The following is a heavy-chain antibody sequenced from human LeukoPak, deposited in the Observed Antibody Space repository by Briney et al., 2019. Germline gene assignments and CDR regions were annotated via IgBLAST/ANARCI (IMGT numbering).Heavy chain of an antibody. D-gene: IGHD1-26*01. J-gene: IGHJ4*02. CDR3: ARGRGFEEGATYFDY. V-gene: IGHV4-34*01. CDR2: INHSGST. CDR1: GGSISSYY. Sequence: PSETLSLTCTVSGGSISSYYWSWIRQPPGKGLEWIGEINHSGSTNYSPSLKSRVTISVDTSKNQFSLKLSSVTAADTAVYYCARGRGFEEGATYFDYWGQGTLVTVSS.